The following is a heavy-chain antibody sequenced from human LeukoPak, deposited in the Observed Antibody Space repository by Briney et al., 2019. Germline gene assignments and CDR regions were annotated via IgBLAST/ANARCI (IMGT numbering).Heavy chain of an antibody. CDR1: GFTVSSNY. D-gene: IGHD4-17*01. J-gene: IGHJ6*02. Sequence: GGSLRLSFAASGFTVSSNYMSWVRQAPGKGLEWVSVIYSGGSTYYADSVKGRFTISRDNSKNTLYLQMNSLRAEDTAVYYCARVDYGSYYYYGMDVWGQGTTVTVSS. CDR3: ARVDYGSYYYYGMDV. V-gene: IGHV3-53*01. CDR2: IYSGGST.